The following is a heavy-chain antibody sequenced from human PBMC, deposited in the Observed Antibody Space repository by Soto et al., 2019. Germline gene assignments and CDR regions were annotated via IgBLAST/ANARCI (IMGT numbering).Heavy chain of an antibody. V-gene: IGHV1-58*01. J-gene: IGHJ6*02. CDR3: AADPYSSSSSYSYGMEV. D-gene: IGHD6-6*01. Sequence: SVKVSCKASGFTFTSSAVQWVRQARGQRLEWIGWIVVGSGNTNYAQKFQERVTITRDMPTSTAYMELSSLRSEDTAVYYCAADPYSSSSSYSYGMEVWVQGATLTVSS. CDR2: IVVGSGNT. CDR1: GFTFTSSA.